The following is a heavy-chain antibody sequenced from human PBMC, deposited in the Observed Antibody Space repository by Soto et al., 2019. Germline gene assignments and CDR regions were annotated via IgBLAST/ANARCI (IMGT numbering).Heavy chain of an antibody. CDR2: INPNSGGT. D-gene: IGHD2-8*01. CDR1: AYTFTGYY. CDR3: ARDRYCTNGVCYEVVGY. V-gene: IGHV1-2*02. Sequence: ASVKVSCKASAYTFTGYYMHWVRQAPGQGLEWMGWINPNSGGTNYAQKFQGRVTMTRDTSISTAYMELSRLRSDDTAVYYCARDRYCTNGVCYEVVGYWGQGTLVTVSS. J-gene: IGHJ4*02.